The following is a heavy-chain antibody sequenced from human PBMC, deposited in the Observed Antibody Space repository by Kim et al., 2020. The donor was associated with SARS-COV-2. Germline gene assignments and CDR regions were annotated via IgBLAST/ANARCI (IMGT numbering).Heavy chain of an antibody. CDR1: GDSLSPYY. CDR3: ARDRSCGFYYGPTGHYYDGFDV. D-gene: IGHD3-22*01. J-gene: IGHJ3*01. Sequence: SETLSLTCTVSGDSLSPYYWSWIRKPPGKGLEWIGYIYYGGSTHYHPSLQSRVTMSVDTSNNQVSLKLTSVTAADTAMYYCARDRSCGFYYGPTGHYYDGFDVWGPGTMVTVSS. CDR2: IYYGGST. V-gene: IGHV4-59*13.